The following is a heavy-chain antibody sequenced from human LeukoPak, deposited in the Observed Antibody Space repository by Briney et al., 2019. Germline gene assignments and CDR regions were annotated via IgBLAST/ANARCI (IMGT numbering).Heavy chain of an antibody. CDR3: ARAPHVGTPDY. J-gene: IGHJ4*02. D-gene: IGHD7-27*01. Sequence: GGSLRLSSAASGFTFSSSWMHWVRQAPGKRLVWVSHINSDGSTTTYADSVRGRFTISRDNAKNPLYLQMNSLRAADTAVYYCARAPHVGTPDYWGQGTLVTVSS. CDR2: INSDGSTT. V-gene: IGHV3-74*03. CDR1: GFTFSSSW.